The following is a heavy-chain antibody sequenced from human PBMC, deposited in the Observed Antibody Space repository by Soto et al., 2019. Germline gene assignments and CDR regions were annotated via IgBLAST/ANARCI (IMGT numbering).Heavy chain of an antibody. CDR3: ARLDPRYYYGSGSPNYYYYMDV. V-gene: IGHV4-39*01. D-gene: IGHD3-10*01. CDR1: GGSISSSSYY. J-gene: IGHJ6*03. Sequence: SETLSLTCTVSGGSISSSSYYWGWIRQPPGKGLEWIGSIYYSGSTYYNPSLKSRVTISVDTSKNQFSLKLSSVTAADTAVYYCARLDPRYYYGSGSPNYYYYMDVWGKGTTVTV. CDR2: IYYSGST.